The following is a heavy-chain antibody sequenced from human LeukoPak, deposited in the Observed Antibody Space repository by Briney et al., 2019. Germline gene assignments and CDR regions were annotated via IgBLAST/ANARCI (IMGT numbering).Heavy chain of an antibody. V-gene: IGHV1-2*02. CDR2: INPNSGGT. J-gene: IGHJ5*02. Sequence: ASVTVSCTASGYTFTGYYMHWVRQAPGQGLEWMGWINPNSGGTNYAQKFQGRVTMTRDTSISTAYMELSRLRSDDTAVYYCARVAVGIAVGSGNWFDPWGQGTLVTVSS. D-gene: IGHD6-19*01. CDR3: ARVAVGIAVGSGNWFDP. CDR1: GYTFTGYY.